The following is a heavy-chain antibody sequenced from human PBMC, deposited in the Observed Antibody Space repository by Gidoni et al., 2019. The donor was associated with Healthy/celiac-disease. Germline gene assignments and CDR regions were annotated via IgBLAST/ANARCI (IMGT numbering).Heavy chain of an antibody. J-gene: IGHJ4*02. CDR1: GGSISSGGYY. Sequence: QVQLQESGQGLVKPSPTLYLTCHVSGGSISSGGYYWSWIRQHPGKGLEWIVYIYYSGSTYYNPSLKIRVTISLDTSKNQFSLKLSSVTAADTAVYYCARGWGTIFGVVEFDYWGQGTLVTVSS. V-gene: IGHV4-31*03. CDR2: IYYSGST. D-gene: IGHD3-3*01. CDR3: ARGWGTIFGVVEFDY.